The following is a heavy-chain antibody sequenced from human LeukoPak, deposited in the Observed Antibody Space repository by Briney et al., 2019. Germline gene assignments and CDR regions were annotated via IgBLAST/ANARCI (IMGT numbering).Heavy chain of an antibody. V-gene: IGHV3-11*01. J-gene: IGHJ4*02. Sequence: GGSLRLSCAASGFTFSDYYMSWIRQAPGKGLEWVSYISSSGSTIYYADSVKGRFTISRDNAKNSLYLQMNSLRAEGTAVYYCARDRYSGYDSHWGQGTLVTVSS. CDR1: GFTFSDYY. CDR2: ISSSGSTI. CDR3: ARDRYSGYDSH. D-gene: IGHD5-12*01.